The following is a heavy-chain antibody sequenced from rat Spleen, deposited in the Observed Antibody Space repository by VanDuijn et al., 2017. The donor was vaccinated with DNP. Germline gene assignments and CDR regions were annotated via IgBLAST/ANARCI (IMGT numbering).Heavy chain of an antibody. Sequence: EVQLVESGGGLVQPGRSLKLSCAASGFTFSDYNMVWVRQAPKKGLEWVATISYDGYSTYYRDSVKGRFTFSRDNAKSTLYLQMDSLRSEDTATYYCARLGHTTGVTDFDYWGQGVMVTVSS. CDR2: ISYDGYST. CDR3: ARLGHTTGVTDFDY. J-gene: IGHJ2*01. V-gene: IGHV5-7*01. D-gene: IGHD1-7*01. CDR1: GFTFSDYN.